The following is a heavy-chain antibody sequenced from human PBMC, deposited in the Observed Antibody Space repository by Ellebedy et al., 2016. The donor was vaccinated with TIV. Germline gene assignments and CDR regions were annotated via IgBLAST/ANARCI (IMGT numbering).Heavy chain of an antibody. CDR3: SSLPDYRVGFDDVPMVWGQ. CDR1: GFTFRNFG. V-gene: IGHV4-34*01. J-gene: IGHJ4*02. D-gene: IGHD3-10*01. Sequence: GSLRLSCAASGFTFRNFGMHWVRQSPGKGLEWIGEINDSGSTNYNPSLKSRVTISVDTSKNQFSLKLSSVTAADTAVYFCSSLPDYRVGFDDVPMVWGQWGQGTLVTVSS. CDR2: INDSGST.